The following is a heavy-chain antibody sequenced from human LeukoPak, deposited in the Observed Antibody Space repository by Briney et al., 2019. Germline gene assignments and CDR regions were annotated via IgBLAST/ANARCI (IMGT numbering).Heavy chain of an antibody. Sequence: ASVKVSCKASGCTFTSYDINWVRQANGQGLEWMGWMKPNSGDTGYAQKFQGRVTMTRNTSISTAYMELSSLRSEDTAVYYCARMNWLTTDNPNWFDPWGQGTLVTVSS. D-gene: IGHD4-11*01. V-gene: IGHV1-8*01. CDR2: MKPNSGDT. J-gene: IGHJ5*02. CDR1: GCTFTSYD. CDR3: ARMNWLTTDNPNWFDP.